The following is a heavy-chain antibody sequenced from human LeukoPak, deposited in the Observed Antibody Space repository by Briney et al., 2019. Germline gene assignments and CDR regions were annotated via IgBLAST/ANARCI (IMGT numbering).Heavy chain of an antibody. CDR3: GSKHYDSSGYYYEDDY. V-gene: IGHV1-2*02. D-gene: IGHD3-22*01. CDR1: GYTFTGYY. J-gene: IGHJ4*02. Sequence: GASVKDSCKASGYTFTGYYMHWVRQAPGQGLEWVGWINPNSGGTNYAQKFQGRVTMTGDTSISTAYMELSRLRSDDTAVYYCGSKHYDSSGYYYEDDYWGQGTLVTVSS. CDR2: INPNSGGT.